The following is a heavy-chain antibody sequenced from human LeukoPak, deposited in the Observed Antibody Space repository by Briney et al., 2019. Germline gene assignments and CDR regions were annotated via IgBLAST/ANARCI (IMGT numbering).Heavy chain of an antibody. J-gene: IGHJ4*02. CDR2: INYDGATT. CDR3: GRGRPRGYSGYVIAY. V-gene: IGHV3-74*01. CDR1: GFNFSSYW. D-gene: IGHD5-12*01. Sequence: GGSLRLSCAASGFNFSSYWMHWVRQAPGKGLVWISRINYDGATTSYADFVKGRFTITRDNAKNTLYLQMNSLRAENTATFYRGRGRPRGYSGYVIAYWGQGTPITASS.